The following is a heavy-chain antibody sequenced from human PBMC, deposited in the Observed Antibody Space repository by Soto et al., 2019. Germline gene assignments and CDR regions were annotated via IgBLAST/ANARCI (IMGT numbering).Heavy chain of an antibody. V-gene: IGHV1-18*01. J-gene: IGHJ2*01. D-gene: IGHD4-17*01. CDR1: GYTFSSRG. Sequence: QAQLVQSGPEVKEPGASVKVSCKASGYTFSSRGIYWVRQAPGQGLEWMGWISPHNAKTHYAQSLQGRVTLTTDTSTSTAYMDLRSLRSDDTAVYYCVREAGDYDWYFDLWGRGTPVTVPS. CDR3: VREAGDYDWYFDL. CDR2: ISPHNAKT.